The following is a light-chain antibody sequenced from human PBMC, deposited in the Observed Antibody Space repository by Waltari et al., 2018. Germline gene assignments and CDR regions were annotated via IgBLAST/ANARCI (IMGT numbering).Light chain of an antibody. CDR2: DVS. CDR1: SSDVGCYNY. CDR3: CSYAGSYTWV. V-gene: IGLV2-11*01. Sequence: QSSLTQPRSVSGSPGQSVTIPCPGTSSDVGCYNYVSWYQQHPGKAPKLMIYDVSNRPSGVPDRFSGSKSGNTASLTISGLQAEEEADYYCCSYAGSYTWVFGGGTKLTVL. J-gene: IGLJ2*01.